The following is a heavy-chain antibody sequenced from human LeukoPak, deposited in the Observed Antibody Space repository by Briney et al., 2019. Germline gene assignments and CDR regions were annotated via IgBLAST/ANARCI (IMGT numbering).Heavy chain of an antibody. CDR1: GFTFSSYG. V-gene: IGHV3-30*02. CDR3: AKDPTSRSPDWLTQYYFDY. J-gene: IGHJ4*02. Sequence: GGSLRLSCAASGFTFSSYGMHWVRQAPGKGLEWVAFIRYDGSNKYYADSVKGRFTISRDNSKNTLYLQMNSLRAEDTAVYYCAKDPTSRSPDWLTQYYFDYWGQGTLVTVSS. D-gene: IGHD3-9*01. CDR2: IRYDGSNK.